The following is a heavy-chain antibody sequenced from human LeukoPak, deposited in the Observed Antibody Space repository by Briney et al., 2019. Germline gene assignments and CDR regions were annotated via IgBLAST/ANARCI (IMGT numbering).Heavy chain of an antibody. V-gene: IGHV1-2*02. D-gene: IGHD5-12*01. Sequence: ASVKVSCKASGYTFTGYYMHWVRQAPGQGLEWMGWINPNSGGTNYAQKFQGRVTMTRDTSISAAYMELSRLRSDDTAVYYCAKSGYGYNWFDPWGQGTLVTVSS. J-gene: IGHJ5*02. CDR3: AKSGYGYNWFDP. CDR2: INPNSGGT. CDR1: GYTFTGYY.